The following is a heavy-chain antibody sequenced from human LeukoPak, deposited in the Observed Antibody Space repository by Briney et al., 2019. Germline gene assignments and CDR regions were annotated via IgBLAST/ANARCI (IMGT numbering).Heavy chain of an antibody. CDR3: AAGGTSAP. V-gene: IGHV5-51*01. CDR2: ISPGDSGI. Sequence: GESLKISCKGSGYSFTNFWIGWVRQMPGKGLEWMGVISPGDSGIRYSPSFQGQVTVSVDKSISTAYLQWSSLKASDSAMYYCAAGGTSAPWGQGTLVTVSS. CDR1: GYSFTNFW. D-gene: IGHD1/OR15-1a*01. J-gene: IGHJ5*02.